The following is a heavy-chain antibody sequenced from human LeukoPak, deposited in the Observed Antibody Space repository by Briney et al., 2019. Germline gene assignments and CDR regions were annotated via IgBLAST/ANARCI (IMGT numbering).Heavy chain of an antibody. CDR2: IYYSGST. D-gene: IGHD1-26*01. Sequence: SETLSLTCTVSGGSISSGDYYWSWIRQPPGKGLEWIGYIYYSGSTYYNPSLKSRVTISIDTSKNQVSLRLTSVTAADTAVYYCARQSGSYYDHWGQGALVTVSS. J-gene: IGHJ4*03. V-gene: IGHV4-30-4*08. CDR1: GGSISSGDYY. CDR3: ARQSGSYYDH.